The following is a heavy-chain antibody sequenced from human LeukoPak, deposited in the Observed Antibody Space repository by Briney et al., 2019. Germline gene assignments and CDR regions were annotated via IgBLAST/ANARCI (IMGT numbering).Heavy chain of an antibody. V-gene: IGHV3-48*04. CDR3: AELGITMIGGV. J-gene: IGHJ6*04. CDR1: GFTFSTYS. CDR2: ISSSGSTI. Sequence: GGSLRLSCAASGFTFSTYSMTWARQAPGRGLEWVSYISSSGSTIYYADSVKGRFTISRDNAKNSLYLQMNSLRAEDTAVYYCAELGITMIGGVWGKGTTVTISS. D-gene: IGHD3-10*02.